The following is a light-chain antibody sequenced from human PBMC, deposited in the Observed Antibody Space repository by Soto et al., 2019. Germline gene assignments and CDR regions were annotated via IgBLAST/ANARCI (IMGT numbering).Light chain of an antibody. Sequence: EIVLTQSPGTLSLSPGERVTRSCRASQNVYINSLAWYQQKPGQTPSLLSYGASTRAAAVPDRFSGSGSGTDFALSIYGLEPEDFAMYYCQQYGVSPLTVGPGTRVD. CDR1: QNVYINS. CDR2: GAS. V-gene: IGKV3-20*01. CDR3: QQYGVSPLT. J-gene: IGKJ3*01.